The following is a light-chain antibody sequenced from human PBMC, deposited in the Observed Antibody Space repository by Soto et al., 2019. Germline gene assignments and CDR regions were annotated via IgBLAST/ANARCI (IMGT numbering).Light chain of an antibody. Sequence: DIQMTQSPSSLSASVGDRVTISCQTSRDIRKYLNWYQQKPGKPPQLLIFEASNLETGVPSRFSGRGSGTNLTLTISSLQPEDFATYYCQQYIDVPRTFGQGPKVEIK. J-gene: IGKJ1*01. V-gene: IGKV1-33*01. CDR2: EAS. CDR3: QQYIDVPRT. CDR1: RDIRKY.